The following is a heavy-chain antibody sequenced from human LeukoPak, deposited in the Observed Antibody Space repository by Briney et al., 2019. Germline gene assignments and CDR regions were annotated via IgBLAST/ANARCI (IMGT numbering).Heavy chain of an antibody. CDR1: GYTFTGYY. V-gene: IGHV1-2*02. D-gene: IGHD3/OR15-3a*01. Sequence: VASVKVSCKASGYTFTGYYMHWVRQAPGPGLEWMGWINPNSGGTNYAQKFQGRVTMTRDTSISTAYMELSRLRSDDTAVYYCARDTSGAERPDWGYWGQGTLVTVSS. CDR2: INPNSGGT. J-gene: IGHJ4*02. CDR3: ARDTSGAERPDWGY.